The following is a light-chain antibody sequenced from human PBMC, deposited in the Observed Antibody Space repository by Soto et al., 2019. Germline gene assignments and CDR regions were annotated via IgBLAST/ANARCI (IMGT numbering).Light chain of an antibody. V-gene: IGKV1-39*01. Sequence: DIQMTTSPSSLSASLGDRVTVACRASQSINSYLNWYQQKPGKAPKLLIYTASTLQRGVPFRFSGSGSGTNFTLTISGLQPDDFATYYCQQSQSHPPTFGQGTKVDIK. CDR1: QSINSY. J-gene: IGKJ2*01. CDR2: TAS. CDR3: QQSQSHPPT.